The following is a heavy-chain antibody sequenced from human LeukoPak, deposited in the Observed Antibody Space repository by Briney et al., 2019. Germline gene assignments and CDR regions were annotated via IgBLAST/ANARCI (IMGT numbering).Heavy chain of an antibody. J-gene: IGHJ3*02. CDR2: ISSSSSYI. Sequence: GGSLRLSCAASGFTFSSYSMNWVRQAPGKGLEWVSSISSSSSYIYYADSVKGRFTISRDNAKYSLYLQMNSLRAEDTAVYYCARANDYEHAFDIWGQGTMVTVSS. D-gene: IGHD4/OR15-4a*01. V-gene: IGHV3-21*01. CDR3: ARANDYEHAFDI. CDR1: GFTFSSYS.